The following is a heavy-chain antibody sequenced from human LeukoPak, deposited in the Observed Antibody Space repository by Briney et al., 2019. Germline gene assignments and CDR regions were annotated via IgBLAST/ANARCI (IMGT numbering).Heavy chain of an antibody. CDR2: IKQDGSEK. J-gene: IGHJ4*02. CDR3: ARDYGDYPFDY. V-gene: IGHV3-7*01. Sequence: GGSLRLSCAASGFTFSTYWMSWVRQAPGKGLEWVANIKQDGSEKYYVDSVKGRFTISRDNAKNSLYLQMNSLRAEDTAVYYCARDYGDYPFDYWGQGTLVTVSS. D-gene: IGHD4-17*01. CDR1: GFTFSTYW.